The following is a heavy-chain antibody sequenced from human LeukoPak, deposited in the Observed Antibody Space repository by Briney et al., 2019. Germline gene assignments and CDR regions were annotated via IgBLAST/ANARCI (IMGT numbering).Heavy chain of an antibody. Sequence: ASVKVSCKASGYTFTSCALHWVRQAPGQSLEWMGWINPANGNTKYSQKFQGRPTITRDTSAGTAFMDLTSLRSEDTAAYFCAREGVVVGAEFFYGVDVWGNGTTVIVSS. CDR1: GYTFTSCA. V-gene: IGHV1-3*01. CDR3: AREGVVVGAEFFYGVDV. D-gene: IGHD2-15*01. J-gene: IGHJ6*04. CDR2: INPANGNT.